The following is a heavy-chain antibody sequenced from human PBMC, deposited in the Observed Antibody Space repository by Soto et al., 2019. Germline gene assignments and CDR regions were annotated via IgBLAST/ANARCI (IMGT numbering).Heavy chain of an antibody. D-gene: IGHD2-21*02. V-gene: IGHV1-18*01. J-gene: IGHJ6*02. Sequence: QVQLVQSGAEVKKPGASVKVSCKASGYTFTSYGISWVRQAPGQGLEWMGWISAYNGNTNYAQKLQGRVTMTTDTSTSTAYMELRSLRSDDTAVYYCASSYCGGDCCSVYYYYGMAVWGQGPTVTVSS. CDR3: ASSYCGGDCCSVYYYYGMAV. CDR1: GYTFTSYG. CDR2: ISAYNGNT.